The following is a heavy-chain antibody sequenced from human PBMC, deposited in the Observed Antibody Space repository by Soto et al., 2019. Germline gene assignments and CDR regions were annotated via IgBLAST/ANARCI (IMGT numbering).Heavy chain of an antibody. CDR3: ATERKGITIFGVVQRLGAFDI. CDR2: FDPEDGET. V-gene: IGHV1-24*01. D-gene: IGHD3-3*01. Sequence: GASVKVSCKVSGYTLTELSMHWVRQAPGKGLEWMGGFDPEDGETIYAQKFQGRVTMTEDTSTDTAYMELSSLRSEDTAVYYCATERKGITIFGVVQRLGAFDIWGQGTMVTVSS. CDR1: GYTLTELS. J-gene: IGHJ3*02.